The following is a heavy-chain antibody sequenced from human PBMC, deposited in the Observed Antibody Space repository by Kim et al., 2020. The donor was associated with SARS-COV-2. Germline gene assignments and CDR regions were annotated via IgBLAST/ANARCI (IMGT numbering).Heavy chain of an antibody. CDR2: ISSSANDT. CDR3: SRVGFDYV. J-gene: IGHJ6*01. CDR1: GFTFSDYY. D-gene: IGHD2-21*01. Sequence: GGSLRLSCAASGFTFSDYYMSWIRQAPGKGLEWVSYISSSANDTKYADSAKVRVTISRSSANNTLFLQMHSHRPKTTATDYCSRVGFDYVW. V-gene: IGHV3-11*05.